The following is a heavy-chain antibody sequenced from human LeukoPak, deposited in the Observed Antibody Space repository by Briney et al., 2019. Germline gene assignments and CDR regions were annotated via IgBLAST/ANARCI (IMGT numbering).Heavy chain of an antibody. V-gene: IGHV4-39*01. D-gene: IGHD3-9*01. CDR3: ASPHYDILTGYYSPHDAFDI. CDR2: IYYSGST. CDR1: GGSISSSSYY. Sequence: SETLSLTCTVSGGSISSSSYYWGWIRQPPGQGLEWIGSIYYSGSTYYNPSLKSRVTISVDTSKNQFSLKLSSVTAADTAVYYCASPHYDILTGYYSPHDAFDIWGQGTMVTVSS. J-gene: IGHJ3*02.